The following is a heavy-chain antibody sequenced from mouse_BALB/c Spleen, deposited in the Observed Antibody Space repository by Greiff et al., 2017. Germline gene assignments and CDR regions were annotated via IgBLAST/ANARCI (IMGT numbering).Heavy chain of an antibody. CDR1: GFNIKDTY. CDR2: IDPANGNT. CDR3: ARQFITAMDY. V-gene: IGHV14-3*02. D-gene: IGHD1-1*01. J-gene: IGHJ4*01. Sequence: EVQLQQSGAELVKPGASVKLSCTASGFNIKDTYMHWVKQRPEQGLEWIGRIDPANGNTKYDPKFQGKATVTADTSSNTAYLQLSSLTSEDTAVYYCARQFITAMDYWGQGTSVTVSS.